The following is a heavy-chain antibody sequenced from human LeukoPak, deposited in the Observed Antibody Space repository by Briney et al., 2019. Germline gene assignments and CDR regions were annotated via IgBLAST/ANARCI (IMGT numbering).Heavy chain of an antibody. CDR3: ARDRGLAAGGTVGWFDP. CDR2: IKEDGSEK. J-gene: IGHJ5*02. Sequence: GSLRLSCAAFGFALSNFWMTWVGQAPGKGLQWVASIKEDGSEKHYVDSVRGRFAISRDNAKNSRYLQMNSLRAEDTAAYYCARDRGLAAGGTVGWFDPWGQGTPVTVSS. V-gene: IGHV3-7*01. D-gene: IGHD6-13*01. CDR1: GFALSNFW.